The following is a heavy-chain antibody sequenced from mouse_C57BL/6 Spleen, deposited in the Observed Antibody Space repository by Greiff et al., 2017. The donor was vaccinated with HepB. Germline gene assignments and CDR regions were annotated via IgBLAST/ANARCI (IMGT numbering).Heavy chain of an antibody. CDR1: GYTFTSYW. CDR2: IDPSDSYT. V-gene: IGHV1-69*01. D-gene: IGHD2-5*01. J-gene: IGHJ1*03. CDR3: ARRAYYSNYPYWYFDV. Sequence: VQLQQSGAELVMPGASVKLSCKASGYTFTSYWMHWVKQRPGQGLEWIGEIDPSDSYTNYNQKFKGKSTLTVDKSSSTAYMQLSSLTSEDSAVYYCARRAYYSNYPYWYFDVWGTGTTVTVSS.